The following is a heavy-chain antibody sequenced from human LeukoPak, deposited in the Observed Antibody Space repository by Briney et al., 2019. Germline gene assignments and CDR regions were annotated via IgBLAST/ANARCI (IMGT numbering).Heavy chain of an antibody. J-gene: IGHJ5*02. CDR2: IYSGGST. Sequence: GGSLRLSCAASGFTFDDYGMSWVRQAPGKGLEWVSVIYSGGSTYYADSVKGRFTISRDTSKNTLYLQMNSLRAEDTAVYYCARHSGPGSYNWFDPWGQGTLVTVSS. CDR1: GFTFDDYG. V-gene: IGHV3-66*04. CDR3: ARHSGPGSYNWFDP. D-gene: IGHD3-10*01.